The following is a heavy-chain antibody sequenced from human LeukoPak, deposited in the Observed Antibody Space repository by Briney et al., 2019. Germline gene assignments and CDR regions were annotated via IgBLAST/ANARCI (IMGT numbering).Heavy chain of an antibody. D-gene: IGHD6-6*01. CDR3: AGSIAARLDY. CDR1: GGSLSDYY. Sequence: KPSETLSLTCAVYGGSLSDYYWSWIRQPPGKGLEWIGEINHSGSTNYSPSLKSRVTISVDTSKNQFSLKLSSVTAPDTAVYYCAGSIAARLDYWGQGTLVTVSS. V-gene: IGHV4-34*01. J-gene: IGHJ4*02. CDR2: INHSGST.